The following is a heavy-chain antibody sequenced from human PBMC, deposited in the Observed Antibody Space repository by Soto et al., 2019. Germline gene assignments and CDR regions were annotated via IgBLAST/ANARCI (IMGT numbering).Heavy chain of an antibody. Sequence: PGGSLRLSCAASGFTFSGYEMNWVRQAPGKGLEWVSYISGSGSTIYYADSVKGRFTISRDNAKDSLYLQMNSLRAEDTAVYYCAREVVVFGVIIPTPMHVWGQGTPVTVSS. V-gene: IGHV3-48*03. J-gene: IGHJ6*02. D-gene: IGHD3-22*01. CDR1: GFTFSGYE. CDR3: AREVVVFGVIIPTPMHV. CDR2: ISGSGSTI.